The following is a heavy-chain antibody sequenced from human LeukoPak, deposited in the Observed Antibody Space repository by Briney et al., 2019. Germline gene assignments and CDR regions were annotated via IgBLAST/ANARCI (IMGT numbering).Heavy chain of an antibody. CDR1: GCTFTSYA. CDR3: AREDRRSGCPHDYYYYGMDV. J-gene: IGHJ6*02. V-gene: IGHV7-4-1*02. CDR2: INTNTGNP. D-gene: IGHD3-3*01. Sequence: ASVKVSCKASGCTFTSYAMNWVRQAPGQGLEWMGWINTNTGNPTYAQGFTGRFVFSLDTSVSTAYLQISSLKAEDTAVYYCAREDRRSGCPHDYYYYGMDVWGQGTTVTVSS.